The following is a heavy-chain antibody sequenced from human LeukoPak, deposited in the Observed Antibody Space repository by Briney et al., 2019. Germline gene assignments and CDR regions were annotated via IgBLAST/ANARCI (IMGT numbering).Heavy chain of an antibody. J-gene: IGHJ4*02. CDR1: GFTFDDYA. V-gene: IGHV3-9*01. CDR3: AKDQGRYCSSTSCYRRVDY. D-gene: IGHD2-2*02. Sequence: GGSLTLSCAASGFTFDDYAMHWVRQAPGKGLEWVSGISWNSGSIGYADSVKGRFTISRDNAKNSLYLQRNSLRAEDTALYYCAKDQGRYCSSTSCYRRVDYWGQGTLVTVSS. CDR2: ISWNSGSI.